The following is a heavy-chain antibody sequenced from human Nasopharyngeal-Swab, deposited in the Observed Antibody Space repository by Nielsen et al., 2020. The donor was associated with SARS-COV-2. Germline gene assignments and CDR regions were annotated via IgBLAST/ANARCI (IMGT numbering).Heavy chain of an antibody. Sequence: WIRQPPGKGLEWVANIKQDGSEKYYVDSVKGRFTISRDNAKNSLYLQMNSLRAEDTAVYYCARNDFRSGYYKVPMDVWGKGTTVTVSS. CDR2: IKQDGSEK. V-gene: IGHV3-7*03. J-gene: IGHJ6*03. CDR3: ARNDFRSGYYKVPMDV. D-gene: IGHD3-3*01.